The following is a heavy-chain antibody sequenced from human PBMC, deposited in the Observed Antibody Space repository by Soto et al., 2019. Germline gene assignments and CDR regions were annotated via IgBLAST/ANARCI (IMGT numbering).Heavy chain of an antibody. J-gene: IGHJ4*02. CDR3: ASAFIFGAGFGFDY. CDR1: GGSISSSSYY. Sequence: PSETLSLTCTVSGGSISSSSYYWGWIRQPPGKGLEWIGSIYYSGSTYYNPSLKSRVTISVDTSKNQFSLKLSSVTAADTAVYYCASAFIFGAGFGFDYWGQGTLVTVSS. D-gene: IGHD3-3*02. CDR2: IYYSGST. V-gene: IGHV4-39*01.